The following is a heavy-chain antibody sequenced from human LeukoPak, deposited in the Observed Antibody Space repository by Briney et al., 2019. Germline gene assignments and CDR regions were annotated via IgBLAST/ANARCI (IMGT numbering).Heavy chain of an antibody. CDR2: INHSGST. CDR1: GGSFSGYY. D-gene: IGHD6-6*01. CDR3: ARNPAIAARPIDY. J-gene: IGHJ4*02. Sequence: SETLSLTCAVYGGSFSGYYWSWIRQPPGKGLEWIGEINHSGSTYYNPSLKSRVTISVDTSKNQFSLKLSSVTAADTAVYYCARNPAIAARPIDYWGQGTLVTVSS. V-gene: IGHV4-34*01.